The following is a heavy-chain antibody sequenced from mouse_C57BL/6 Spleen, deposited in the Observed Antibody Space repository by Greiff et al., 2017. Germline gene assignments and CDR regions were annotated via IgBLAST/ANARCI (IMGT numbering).Heavy chain of an antibody. CDR3: AKHELGYCEEDNAIDY. CDR1: GYTFTEYT. V-gene: IGHV1-62-2*01. Sequence: QVQLQQSGAELVKPGASVKLSCKASGYTFTEYTIHWVKQRSGQGLEWIGWFYPGSGSIKYNEKFKDKATLTADKSSSTAYMELSRWTSEDSAVYFCAKHELGYCEEDNAIDYWGQGTTVTVSS. D-gene: IGHD2-3*01. J-gene: IGHJ4*01. CDR2: FYPGSGSI.